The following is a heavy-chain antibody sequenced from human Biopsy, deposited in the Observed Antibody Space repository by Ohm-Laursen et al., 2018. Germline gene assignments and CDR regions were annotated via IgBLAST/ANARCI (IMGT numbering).Heavy chain of an antibody. CDR3: ARGPHSGSHSCFDY. CDR2: IIPMFGTA. D-gene: IGHD1-26*01. J-gene: IGHJ4*02. Sequence: ASVKVSCNASGGTFINYAISWVRQAPGQGLEWMGGIIPMFGTANYAQLSQGRVTITADESTSTSYMELSSLTSEDTAIYYCARGPHSGSHSCFDYWGRGTLVTASS. V-gene: IGHV1-69*13. CDR1: GGTFINYA.